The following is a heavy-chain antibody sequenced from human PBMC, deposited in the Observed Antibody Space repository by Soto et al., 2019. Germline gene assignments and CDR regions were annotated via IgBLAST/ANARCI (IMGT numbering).Heavy chain of an antibody. Sequence: QVQLVESGGGVVQPGTSLRVSCVGSGFTFRSYVMHWVRQAPGKGLEWVALTSYDGSDKYYDDSVRGRFTISRDNSRNTVDLQMDSLRLEDTALYYCARWGTTGGLDVWGQSTLVSVSS. V-gene: IGHV3-30*19. J-gene: IGHJ1*01. CDR3: ARWGTTGGLDV. CDR2: TSYDGSDK. D-gene: IGHD3-16*01. CDR1: GFTFRSYV.